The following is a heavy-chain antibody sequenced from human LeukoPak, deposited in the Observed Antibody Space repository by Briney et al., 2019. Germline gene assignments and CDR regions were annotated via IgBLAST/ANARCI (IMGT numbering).Heavy chain of an antibody. CDR1: GYSFTTYW. CDR2: IYPGDSDT. CDR3: ARQAAAYMAYFDL. D-gene: IGHD6-13*01. Sequence: GESLKISCKGSGYSFTTYWIGWARQMPGKGLEWMGIIYPGDSDTRYSPSFQGQVTISADKSISTAYLQWSSLKASDTAMYHCARQAAAYMAYFDLWGRGTLVTVSS. V-gene: IGHV5-51*01. J-gene: IGHJ2*01.